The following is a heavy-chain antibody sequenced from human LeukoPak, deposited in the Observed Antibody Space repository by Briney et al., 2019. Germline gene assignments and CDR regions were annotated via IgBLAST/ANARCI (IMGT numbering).Heavy chain of an antibody. D-gene: IGHD3-22*01. CDR2: ISNDGSRK. J-gene: IGHJ4*02. CDR1: GFTFSRHG. V-gene: IGHV3-30*03. Sequence: GGSLRLSCAPSGFTFSRHGMHWVRQAPGKGLEWVAIISNDGSRKYYAHSVEGRFTISRDNSKNTLYLQMNSLRAEDTAVYYCASASSGYYGSFDYWGQGTLVTVSS. CDR3: ASASSGYYGSFDY.